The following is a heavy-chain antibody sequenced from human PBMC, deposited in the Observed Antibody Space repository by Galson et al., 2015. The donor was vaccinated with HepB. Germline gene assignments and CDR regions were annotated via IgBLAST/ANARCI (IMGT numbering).Heavy chain of an antibody. V-gene: IGHV3-74*01. CDR1: GFTFSNYW. CDR2: LNSDGGGT. D-gene: IGHD4-17*01. CDR3: VRGLEDYGDATVDY. J-gene: IGHJ4*02. Sequence: SLRLSCAASGFTFSNYWMHWVRQAPGKGLVWVSRLNSDGGGTSYADSVRGRFTISRDNAMNTLYLQMNSLRVDDTAVYYCVRGLEDYGDATVDYWGQGTLVSVSS.